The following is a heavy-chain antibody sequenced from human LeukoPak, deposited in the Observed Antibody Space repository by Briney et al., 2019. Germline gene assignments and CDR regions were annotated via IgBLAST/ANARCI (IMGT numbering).Heavy chain of an antibody. D-gene: IGHD6-19*01. V-gene: IGHV1-18*04. J-gene: IGHJ4*02. CDR2: ISAYNGNT. CDR1: GYTFTGYY. CDR3: ARDYSSGWYPDY. Sequence: ASVKVSCKASGYTFTGYYMHWVRQAPGQGLERMGWISAYNGNTNYAQKLQGRVTMTTDTSTSTAYMELRSLRSDDTAVYYCARDYSSGWYPDYWGQGTLVTVSS.